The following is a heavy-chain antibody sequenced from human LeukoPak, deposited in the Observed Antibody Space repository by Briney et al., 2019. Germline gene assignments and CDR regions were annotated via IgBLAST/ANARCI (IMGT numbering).Heavy chain of an antibody. V-gene: IGHV3-7*01. CDR3: ANLGPPGRDHYLES. J-gene: IGHJ4*02. CDR2: INQVGSSK. Sequence: PGGSLRLSCAASGFTFSSYAMRWNRQAPGRGPEWVANINQVGSSKYFVDSVKGRFIISRDNAKNSLYLQMNSLRDEDTAAYYCANLGPPGRDHYLESWGQGTLVTVSS. CDR1: GFTFSSYA. D-gene: IGHD5-24*01.